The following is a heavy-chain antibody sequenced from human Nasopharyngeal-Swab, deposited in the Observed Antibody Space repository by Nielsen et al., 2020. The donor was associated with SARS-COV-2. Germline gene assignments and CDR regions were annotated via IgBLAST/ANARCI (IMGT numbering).Heavy chain of an antibody. V-gene: IGHV3-11*06. Sequence: GALRLSCAASGFTFSDYYMSWIRQAPGKGLEWVSYISSSSSYTNYADSVKGRFTISRDNAKNSLYLQMNSLRAEDTAVYYCARDRIIAVAGTSSANAFDIWGQGTMVTVSS. CDR2: ISSSSSYT. D-gene: IGHD6-19*01. CDR1: GFTFSDYY. CDR3: ARDRIIAVAGTSSANAFDI. J-gene: IGHJ3*02.